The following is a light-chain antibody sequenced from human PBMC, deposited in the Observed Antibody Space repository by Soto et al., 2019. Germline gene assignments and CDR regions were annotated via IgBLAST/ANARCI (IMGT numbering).Light chain of an antibody. J-gene: IGKJ1*01. CDR1: QSVSSS. V-gene: IGKV3-20*01. CDR2: GAS. Sequence: EIVLTQSPGTLSLSPGERATLSCRASQSVSSSLAWYQQKPGQAPRLLIYGASNRATGIPDRFSGSGSGTDFTLTISRLEPEDFAVFYCQQYVSSPWTFGQGTQLEIK. CDR3: QQYVSSPWT.